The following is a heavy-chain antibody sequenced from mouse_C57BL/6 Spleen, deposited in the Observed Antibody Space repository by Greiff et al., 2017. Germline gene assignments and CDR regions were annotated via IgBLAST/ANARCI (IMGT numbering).Heavy chain of an antibody. CDR1: GYTFTSYW. Sequence: QVQLQQPGAELVRPGSSVQLSCKASGYTFTSYWMHWVKQRPIQGLEWIGNIDPSDSETHYNQKFKDKATLTVDKSSSTAYMQLSSLTSEDSAVYYCAREDYGSSWFAYWGQGTLVTVSA. J-gene: IGHJ3*01. V-gene: IGHV1-52*01. CDR2: IDPSDSET. D-gene: IGHD1-1*01. CDR3: AREDYGSSWFAY.